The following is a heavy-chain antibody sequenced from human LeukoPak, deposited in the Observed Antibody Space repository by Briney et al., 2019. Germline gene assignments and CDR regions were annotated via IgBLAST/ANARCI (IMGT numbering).Heavy chain of an antibody. Sequence: GASVKVSCKASGYTFITYYMHWVRQAPGQGLEWMGIINPSGGSTSYAQKFQGRVTMTRDTSTSTVYMELSSLRSEDTAVYYCARAENYYGSGSYLGPSENWFDPWGQGTLVTVSS. CDR1: GYTFITYY. D-gene: IGHD3-10*01. J-gene: IGHJ5*02. CDR3: ARAENYYGSGSYLGPSENWFDP. V-gene: IGHV1-46*01. CDR2: INPSGGST.